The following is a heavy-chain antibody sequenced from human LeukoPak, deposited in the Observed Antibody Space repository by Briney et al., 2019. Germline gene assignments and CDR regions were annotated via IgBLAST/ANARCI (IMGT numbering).Heavy chain of an antibody. Sequence: TSETLSLTCTVSGGSVSSGIYYWSWIRQPPGKGLELIGHIYYSGTTIYNPSLRSRVTISVDMSKNQFSLKLSSVTAADTAVYYCARNLVYNYGFDYRGQETLVTVSS. CDR1: GGSVSSGIYY. J-gene: IGHJ4*02. V-gene: IGHV4-61*01. CDR2: IYYSGTT. CDR3: ARNLVYNYGFDY. D-gene: IGHD5-18*01.